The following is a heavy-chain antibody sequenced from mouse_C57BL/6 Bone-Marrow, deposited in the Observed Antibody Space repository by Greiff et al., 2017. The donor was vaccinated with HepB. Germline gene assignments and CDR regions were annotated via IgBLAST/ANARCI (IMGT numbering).Heavy chain of an antibody. CDR2: IHPSDSDT. V-gene: IGHV1-74*01. CDR3: AIGRGYYGNYGAY. CDR1: GYTFTSYW. Sequence: QVQLQQPGAELVKPGASVKVSCKASGYTFTSYWMHWVKQRPGQGLEWIGRIHPSDSDTNYNQKFKGKATLHVDQSYSTAYMQLSSLTSEDSAVYYCAIGRGYYGNYGAYWGQGTLVTVSA. J-gene: IGHJ3*01. D-gene: IGHD2-1*01.